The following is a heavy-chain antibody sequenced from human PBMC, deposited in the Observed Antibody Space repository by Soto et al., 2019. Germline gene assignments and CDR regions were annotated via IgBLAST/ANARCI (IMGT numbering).Heavy chain of an antibody. CDR3: AHLAGLSHTDDF. J-gene: IGHJ4*02. D-gene: IGHD5-18*01. CDR1: GFTFSDYA. CDR2: ISSDGSNR. Sequence: QVQLVESGGGVAQPGRSLRLSCAASGFTFSDYALHWVRQAPGKGLEWVTVISSDGSNRYYADSVKGRFTISRDNSKNTLYLQMNSLRVEDTAIYICAHLAGLSHTDDFWGQGTPVTVSS. V-gene: IGHV3-30-3*01.